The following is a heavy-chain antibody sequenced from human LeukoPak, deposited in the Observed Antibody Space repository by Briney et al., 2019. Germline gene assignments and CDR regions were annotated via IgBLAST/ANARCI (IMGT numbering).Heavy chain of an antibody. CDR3: ARWGDGARLDY. CDR2: IWYDGSTK. Sequence: PGGSLRLSCAASGFTFSSYSMNWVRQAPGKGLEWVAVIWYDGSTKYYADAVKGRFTISRDNSKDTLYLQMNSLRVEDTAVYYCARWGDGARLDYWGQGTLVTVSS. D-gene: IGHD2-21*02. CDR1: GFTFSSYS. V-gene: IGHV3-33*08. J-gene: IGHJ4*02.